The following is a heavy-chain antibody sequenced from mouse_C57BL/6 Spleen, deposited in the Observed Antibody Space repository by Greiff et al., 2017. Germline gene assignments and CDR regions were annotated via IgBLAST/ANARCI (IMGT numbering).Heavy chain of an antibody. Sequence: QVQLKQSGPELVKPGASVKISCKASGYAFSSSWMNWVKQRPGKGLEWIGRIYPGDGDTNYNGKFKGKATLTADKSSSTAYMQLSSLTSEDSAVYFCARGGWYSFDYWGQGTTLTVSS. CDR3: ARGGWYSFDY. V-gene: IGHV1-82*01. CDR2: IYPGDGDT. D-gene: IGHD2-3*01. CDR1: GYAFSSSW. J-gene: IGHJ2*01.